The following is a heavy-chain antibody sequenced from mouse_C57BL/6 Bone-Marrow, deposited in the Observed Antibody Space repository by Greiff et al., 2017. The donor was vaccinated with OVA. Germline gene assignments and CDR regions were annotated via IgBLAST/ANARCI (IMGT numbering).Heavy chain of an antibody. D-gene: IGHD2-14*01. V-gene: IGHV1-20*01. CDR2: INPYNGDT. CDR3: ARWYEDFDY. J-gene: IGHJ2*01. CDR1: GYSFTGYF. Sequence: EVQGVESGPELVKPGDSVKISSKASGYSFTGYFMNWVMQSHGKSLEWIGRINPYNGDTFYNQKFKGKATLTVDKSSSTAHMELRSLTSEDSAVYYCARWYEDFDYWGQGTTLTVSS.